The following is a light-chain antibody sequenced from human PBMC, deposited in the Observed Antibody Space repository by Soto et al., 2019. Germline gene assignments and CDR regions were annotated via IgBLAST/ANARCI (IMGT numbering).Light chain of an antibody. CDR2: EVR. Sequence: QSVLTQPPSVSGSPGQSVTISCTGTSSDIGAYNRVSWYQQPPGTAPKLMIYEVRDRTSGVPDRFSGSKSGNTASLTISGLQAEDEADYHCSSYTSSNTLIFGGGTQLTVL. V-gene: IGLV2-18*02. J-gene: IGLJ2*01. CDR3: SSYTSSNTLI. CDR1: SSDIGAYNR.